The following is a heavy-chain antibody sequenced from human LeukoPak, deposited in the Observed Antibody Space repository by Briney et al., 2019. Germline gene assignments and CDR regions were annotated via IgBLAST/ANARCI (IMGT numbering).Heavy chain of an antibody. Sequence: SETLSLTCTVSGGSISSYYWSWIRQPPGKGLEWIGYIYYSGSTNYNPSLKSRVTISVDTSKNQFSLKLSSVTAADTAVYYCAREDSDYAFDYWGQGALVTVSS. V-gene: IGHV4-59*01. J-gene: IGHJ4*02. D-gene: IGHD4-17*01. CDR3: AREDSDYAFDY. CDR2: IYYSGST. CDR1: GGSISSYY.